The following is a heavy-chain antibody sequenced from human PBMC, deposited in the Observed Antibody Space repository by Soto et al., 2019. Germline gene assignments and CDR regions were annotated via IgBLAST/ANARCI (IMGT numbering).Heavy chain of an antibody. CDR1: GGTFSSYA. CDR3: ARDPLGCSGGSCYFPSTYYYYGMDV. Sequence: VASVKVSCKASGGTFSSYAISWVRQAPGQGLEWMGGIIPIFGTANYAQKFQGRVTITADESTSTAYMELSSLRSEDTAVYYCARDPLGCSGGSCYFPSTYYYYGMDVWGQGTTVTVSS. CDR2: IIPIFGTA. V-gene: IGHV1-69*13. J-gene: IGHJ6*02. D-gene: IGHD2-15*01.